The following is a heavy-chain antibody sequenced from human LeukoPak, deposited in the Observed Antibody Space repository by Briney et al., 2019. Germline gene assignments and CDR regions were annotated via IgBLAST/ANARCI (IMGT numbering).Heavy chain of an antibody. D-gene: IGHD2-21*02. CDR2: ISRDSTYI. CDR3: ATGILVVTPLPV. Sequence: PGGSLRPSCAASGFTFRDYTMNWVRQAPGKGLEWVSAISRDSTYIYYADSVKGRFTISRDNAENSLFLQMNSLRADDTAVYYCATGILVVTPLPVWGQGTLVTVSS. J-gene: IGHJ4*02. V-gene: IGHV3-21*01. CDR1: GFTFRDYT.